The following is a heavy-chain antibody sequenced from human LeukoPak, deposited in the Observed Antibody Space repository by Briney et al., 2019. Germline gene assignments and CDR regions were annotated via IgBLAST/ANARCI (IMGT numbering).Heavy chain of an antibody. J-gene: IGHJ4*02. V-gene: IGHV4-59*08. Sequence: SETLSLTCTVSGGSISSYYWSWIRQPPGKGLEWIGYIYYSGSTNYNPSLKSRVTISVDTSKNQFSQKLSSVTAADTAVYYCATARISHCSGGSCYPTHFDYWGQGTLVTVSS. CDR2: IYYSGST. D-gene: IGHD2-15*01. CDR1: GGSISSYY. CDR3: ATARISHCSGGSCYPTHFDY.